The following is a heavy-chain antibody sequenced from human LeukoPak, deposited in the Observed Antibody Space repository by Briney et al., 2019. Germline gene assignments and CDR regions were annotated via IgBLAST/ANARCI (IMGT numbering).Heavy chain of an antibody. Sequence: SETLSLTCTVSGYSISSGYYWGWIRQPPGKGLEWIGSIYHSGSTYYNPSLKRRDPTSVDTSTRQFCLKLSSVTAADTAVYYCAKDVSIAAAGLFDYWGQGTLVTVSS. CDR1: GYSISSGYY. J-gene: IGHJ4*02. CDR3: AKDVSIAAAGLFDY. CDR2: IYHSGST. V-gene: IGHV4-38-2*02. D-gene: IGHD6-13*01.